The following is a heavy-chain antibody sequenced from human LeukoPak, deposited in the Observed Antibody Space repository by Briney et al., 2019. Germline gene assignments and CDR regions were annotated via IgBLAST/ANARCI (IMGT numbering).Heavy chain of an antibody. CDR1: GGTFSSYA. D-gene: IGHD1-26*01. V-gene: IGHV1-69*06. CDR3: ARRIVGATRHHYYYYMDV. Sequence: SVKVSCKASGGTFSSYAISWVRQAPGQGLEWMGGIIPIFGTANYAQKFQGRVTITADKSTSTAYMELSSLRSEDTAVYYCARRIVGATRHHYYYYMDVWGKGTTVTVSS. CDR2: IIPIFGTA. J-gene: IGHJ6*03.